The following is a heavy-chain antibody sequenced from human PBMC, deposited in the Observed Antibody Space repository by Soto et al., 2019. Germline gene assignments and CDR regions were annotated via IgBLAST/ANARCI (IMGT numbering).Heavy chain of an antibody. V-gene: IGHV3-23*01. D-gene: IGHD2-21*01. Sequence: LRLSCAASGFTISTYAMTWVRQAPGKGLECVSGVTGSGGQIHYADSVKGRFTISKDNSKNTLYLQMSSLREEDTALYYCAKDSVYKDGLWLMDSWGQGTLVTVSS. CDR2: VTGSGGQI. J-gene: IGHJ5*02. CDR1: GFTISTYA. CDR3: AKDSVYKDGLWLMDS.